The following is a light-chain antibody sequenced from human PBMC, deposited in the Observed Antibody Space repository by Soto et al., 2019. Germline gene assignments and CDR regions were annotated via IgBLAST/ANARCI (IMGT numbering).Light chain of an antibody. V-gene: IGLV2-11*01. J-gene: IGLJ2*01. CDR2: DVS. Sequence: QSALTQPRSVSGSTGQSVTISCTGTSRDVGGYKYVSWYQQDAGKAPKLMIYDVSKRPSGVPDRFSGSKSGNTASLTISGLQTEDEADYYCCSYAGGYTLVFGGGTKVTVL. CDR1: SRDVGGYKY. CDR3: CSYAGGYTLV.